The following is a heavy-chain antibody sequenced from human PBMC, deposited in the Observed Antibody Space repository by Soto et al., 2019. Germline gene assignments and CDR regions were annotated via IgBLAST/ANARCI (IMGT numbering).Heavy chain of an antibody. CDR2: IYYSGST. Sequence: SETLSLTCTVSGGSISSYYWRWSRQPPEKRLEWIGYIYYSGSTNYNPSLKSRVTISVDTSKNQFSLKLSSVTAADTAVYYCERDPHYYDRSGYYKHGAFDIWGQGTMVTVSS. CDR3: ERDPHYYDRSGYYKHGAFDI. J-gene: IGHJ3*02. D-gene: IGHD3-22*01. V-gene: IGHV4-59*01. CDR1: GGSISSYY.